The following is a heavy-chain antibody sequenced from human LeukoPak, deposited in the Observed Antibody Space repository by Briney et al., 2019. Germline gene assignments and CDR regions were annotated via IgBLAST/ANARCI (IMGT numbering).Heavy chain of an antibody. CDR2: IYYSGST. Sequence: SETLSLTCTVSGGSISSGDYYWSWIRQPPGKGLEWIGYIYYSGSTYYNPSLKSRVTISVDTSKNQFSLKLSSVTAADTAVYYCARDGYYDSSGYYRWGQGTLVTVSS. V-gene: IGHV4-30-4*01. CDR1: GGSISSGDYY. D-gene: IGHD3-22*01. CDR3: ARDGYYDSSGYYR. J-gene: IGHJ5*02.